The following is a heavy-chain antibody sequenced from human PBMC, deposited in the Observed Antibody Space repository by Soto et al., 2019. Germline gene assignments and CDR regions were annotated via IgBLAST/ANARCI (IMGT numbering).Heavy chain of an antibody. CDR1: GYSFTSYW. D-gene: IGHD3-10*01. V-gene: IGHV5-51*01. CDR3: ARQGRVRGVIRGYCYYGMDV. CDR2: IYPGDSDT. Sequence: GESLKISCKGSGYSFTSYWIGWVRQMPGKGLEWMGIIYPGDSDTRYSPSFQGQVTISADKSISTAYLQWSSLKASDTAMYYCARQGRVRGVIRGYCYYGMDVCGEGTTVTVYS. J-gene: IGHJ6*04.